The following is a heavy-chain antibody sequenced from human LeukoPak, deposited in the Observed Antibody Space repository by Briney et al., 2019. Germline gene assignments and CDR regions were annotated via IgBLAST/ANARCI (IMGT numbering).Heavy chain of an antibody. V-gene: IGHV3-23*01. CDR2: ISNDGGGT. J-gene: IGHJ5*02. CDR1: GFIFNNYG. Sequence: PGRSLRLSCAASGFIFNNYGLIWVRQAPGKGLEWVSAISNDGGGTNYAYFVKGRFTISRDNSKNTLFLQMNSLRAEDTALYYCAKGSSGYFVDLWGPGTLVTVSS. D-gene: IGHD3-22*01. CDR3: AKGSSGYFVDL.